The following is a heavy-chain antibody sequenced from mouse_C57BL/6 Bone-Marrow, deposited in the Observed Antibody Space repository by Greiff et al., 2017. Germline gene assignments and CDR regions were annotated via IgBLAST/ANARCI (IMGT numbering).Heavy chain of an antibody. CDR1: GYTFTSYD. V-gene: IGHV1-85*01. J-gene: IGHJ4*01. Sequence: QVQLQQSGPELVKPGASVKLSCKASGYTFTSYDINWVKQRPGQGLEWIGWIYPGDGSTKYNEKFKGKATLTVDTSSSTAYMELHSLTSEDSAFYFCARRGGELRPGSIDYWGQGTSVTVPA. CDR2: IYPGDGST. D-gene: IGHD3-2*02. CDR3: ARRGGELRPGSIDY.